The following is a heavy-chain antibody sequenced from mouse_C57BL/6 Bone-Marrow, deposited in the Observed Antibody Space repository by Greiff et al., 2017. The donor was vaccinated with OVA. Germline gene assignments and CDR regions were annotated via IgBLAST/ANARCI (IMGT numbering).Heavy chain of an antibody. V-gene: IGHV1-50*01. CDR2: IDPSDSYT. J-gene: IGHJ1*03. Sequence: QVQLQQPGAELVKPGASVKLSCKASGYTFTSYWMQWVKQRPGQGLEWIGEIDPSDSYTNYNQKLKGKATLTVATSSSTAYMQRSSLTSEDSAVYYCARGDWDFEVWGTGTTVTVSS. CDR3: ARGDWDFEV. CDR1: GYTFTSYW.